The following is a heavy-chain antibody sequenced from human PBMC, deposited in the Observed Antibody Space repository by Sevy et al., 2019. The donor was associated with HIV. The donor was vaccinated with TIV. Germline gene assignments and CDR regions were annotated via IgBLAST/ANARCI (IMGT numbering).Heavy chain of an antibody. D-gene: IGHD3-22*01. CDR3: ARDYYDDRPRGFDP. V-gene: IGHV4-59*01. J-gene: IGHJ5*02. CDR1: GDSISNSV. Sequence: SETLSLTCTVSGDSISNSVWSWIRQPPGKGLEWIGYLYYSGNTNYNPSLKTRVTISVDTSKNQFSLSLKSVTAADTAVYYCARDYYDDRPRGFDPWGQRTLVTVSS. CDR2: LYYSGNT.